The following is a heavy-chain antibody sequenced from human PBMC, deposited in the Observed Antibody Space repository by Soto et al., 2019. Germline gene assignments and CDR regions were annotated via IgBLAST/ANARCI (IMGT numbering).Heavy chain of an antibody. CDR1: GFTFSSYA. J-gene: IGHJ4*02. Sequence: PGGSLRLSCAASGFTFSSYAMHWVRQAPGKGLEWVAVISYDGSNKYYADSVKGRFTISRDNSKNTLYLQMNSLRAEDTAVYYCARDGKKWTAYSSSWHFDYWGQGNLVTVSS. V-gene: IGHV3-30-3*01. D-gene: IGHD6-13*01. CDR3: ARDGKKWTAYSSSWHFDY. CDR2: ISYDGSNK.